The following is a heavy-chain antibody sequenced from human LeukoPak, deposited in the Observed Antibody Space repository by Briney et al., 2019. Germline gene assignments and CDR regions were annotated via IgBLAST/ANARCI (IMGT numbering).Heavy chain of an antibody. Sequence: ASVKVSCKVSGYTLTELSMHWVRQAPGKGLEWMGGFDPEDGQALYAQKFQGRVTMTEDTSTDTAYMELSSLRSENTAVYYCATWRIQQSSGYSLDAFDIWGQGTMVTVSS. CDR2: FDPEDGQA. CDR3: ATWRIQQSSGYSLDAFDI. D-gene: IGHD3-22*01. J-gene: IGHJ3*02. V-gene: IGHV1-24*01. CDR1: GYTLTELS.